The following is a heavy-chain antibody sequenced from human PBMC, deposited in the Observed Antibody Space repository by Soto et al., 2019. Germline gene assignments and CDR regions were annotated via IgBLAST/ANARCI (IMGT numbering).Heavy chain of an antibody. D-gene: IGHD5-18*01. CDR3: AVLRGYSYGYGDDFDY. V-gene: IGHV1-2*02. CDR2: INPNSGGT. Sequence: ASVKVSCKASGYTFTGYDMNWARQAPGQGLEWMRCINPNSGGTNYAQKFQGRVTMTRDTSISTAYMELSRLRSDDTAVYYCAVLRGYSYGYGDDFDYWGQGTLVTVSS. J-gene: IGHJ4*02. CDR1: GYTFTGYD.